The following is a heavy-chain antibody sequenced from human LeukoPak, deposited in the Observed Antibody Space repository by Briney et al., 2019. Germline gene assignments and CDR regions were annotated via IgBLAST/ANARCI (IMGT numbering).Heavy chain of an antibody. CDR1: GGSFSGYY. CDR2: INHSGST. J-gene: IGHJ5*02. Sequence: SETLSLTCAVYGGSFSGYYWSWIRQPPGKGLEWIGEINHSGSTNYNPSLKSRVTISVDTSKNQFSLKLSSVTAADTAVYYCARDGSIQLWSRFDPWGQGTLVTVSS. V-gene: IGHV4-34*01. CDR3: ARDGSIQLWSRFDP. D-gene: IGHD5-18*01.